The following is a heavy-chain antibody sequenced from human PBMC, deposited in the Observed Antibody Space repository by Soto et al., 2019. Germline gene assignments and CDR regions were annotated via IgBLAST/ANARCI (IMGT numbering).Heavy chain of an antibody. CDR3: ARVGRVPAAIPQRLITGDYYYYGMDV. Sequence: SQTLSLTCAISGDSVSSNSAAWNWIRQSPSRGLEWLGRTYYRSKWYNDYAVSVKSRITINPDTSKNQFSLQLNSVTPEDTAVYYCARVGRVPAAIPQRLITGDYYYYGMDVWGQGTTVTVSS. D-gene: IGHD2-2*01. CDR1: GDSVSSNSAA. CDR2: TYYRSKWYN. V-gene: IGHV6-1*01. J-gene: IGHJ6*02.